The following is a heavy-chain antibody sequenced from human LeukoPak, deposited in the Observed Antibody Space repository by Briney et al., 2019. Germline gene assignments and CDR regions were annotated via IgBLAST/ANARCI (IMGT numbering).Heavy chain of an antibody. D-gene: IGHD3-10*01. J-gene: IGHJ5*02. CDR1: GGSISSGDYS. Sequence: SETLSLTCAVSGGSISSGDYSWSWMGQPPWKGLDWIVYIYYTDIYYNASLKSRVTISLDTSKNQFSLKMSSVTAADKAVYYCARVTPRRGFGEVLRPRKGWFDPWGQGTLVIVSS. CDR3: ARVTPRRGFGEVLRPRKGWFDP. CDR2: IYYTDI. V-gene: IGHV4-30-4*07.